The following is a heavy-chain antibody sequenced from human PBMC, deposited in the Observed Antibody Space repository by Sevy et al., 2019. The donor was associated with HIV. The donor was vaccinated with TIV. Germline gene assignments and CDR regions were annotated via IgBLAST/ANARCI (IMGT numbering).Heavy chain of an antibody. J-gene: IGHJ6*02. D-gene: IGHD3-22*01. CDR3: VRCYYDSSGYDYYYYYYGMDV. CDR2: IKQDGSEK. Sequence: GGSLRLSCAASGFTFSSYWMSWVRQAPGKGLEWVANIKQDGSEKYYVDSVKGRFTISRDNAKNSLYLQMNSLRAEDTAVYYCVRCYYDSSGYDYYYYYYGMDVWGQGTTVTVSS. V-gene: IGHV3-7*03. CDR1: GFTFSSYW.